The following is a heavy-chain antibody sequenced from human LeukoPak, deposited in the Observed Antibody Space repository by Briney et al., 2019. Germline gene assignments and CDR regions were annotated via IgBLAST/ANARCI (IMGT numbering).Heavy chain of an antibody. J-gene: IGHJ3*02. Sequence: PSEPLSLTCTVSGGSISSGGYYWSWIRQHPGKGLEWIGYIYYSGSTYYNPSLKSRVTISVDTSKNQFSPKLSSVAAADTAVYCCARFPLEYDAFDIWGQGTMVTVSS. CDR2: IYYSGST. D-gene: IGHD5-24*01. V-gene: IGHV4-31*03. CDR1: GGSISSGGYY. CDR3: ARFPLEYDAFDI.